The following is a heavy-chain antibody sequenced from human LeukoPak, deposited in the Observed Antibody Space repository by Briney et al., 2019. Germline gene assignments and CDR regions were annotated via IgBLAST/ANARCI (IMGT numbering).Heavy chain of an antibody. J-gene: IGHJ5*02. D-gene: IGHD3-10*01. V-gene: IGHV3-7*01. CDR2: IKQDGSEK. CDR1: GFTFSSSW. CDR3: VKPYYFSSGSLT. Sequence: GGSLRLSCAASGFTFSSSWMNWVRQAPGKGLEWVANIKQDGSEKYYVDSMQGRFIISRDNAKNSLHLHMNSLRAEDTAVYYCVKPYYFSSGSLTWGQGSLVTVSS.